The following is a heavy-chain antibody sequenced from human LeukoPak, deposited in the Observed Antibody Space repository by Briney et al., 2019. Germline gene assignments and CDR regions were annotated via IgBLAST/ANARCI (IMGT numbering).Heavy chain of an antibody. CDR3: ARDSGNGFDY. D-gene: IGHD4-23*01. V-gene: IGHV4-31*03. J-gene: IGHJ4*02. CDR1: GGSISSGGYY. Sequence: PSETLSLTCTVSGGSISSGGYYWSWIRQHPGRGLEWIGYIYYSGSTYYNPSLKSRVTISVDTSKNQFSLKLSSVTAADTAVYYCARDSGNGFDYWGQGTLVTVSS. CDR2: IYYSGST.